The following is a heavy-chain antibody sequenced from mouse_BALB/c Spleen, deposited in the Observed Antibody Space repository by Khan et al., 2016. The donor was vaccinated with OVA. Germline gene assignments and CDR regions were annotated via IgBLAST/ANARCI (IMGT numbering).Heavy chain of an antibody. CDR2: INHSTGYT. J-gene: IGHJ2*01. D-gene: IGHD1-1*01. CDR1: GYTFINYW. V-gene: IGHV1-7*01. CDR3: ARRGLRWDFDY. Sequence: VQLQQSGAELAKPGASVKMSCKASGYTFINYWILWVKQRPGQGLEWIGYINHSTGYTEYNQNLKDQATLTADKSSSTAYMQLSSLTSEDSADYYCARRGLRWDFDYWGQGTTLTVSS.